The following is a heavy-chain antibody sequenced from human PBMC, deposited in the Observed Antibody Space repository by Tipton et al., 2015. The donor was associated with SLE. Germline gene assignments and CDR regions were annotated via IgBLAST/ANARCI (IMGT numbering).Heavy chain of an antibody. CDR3: ARHYCSGGRCYDDY. V-gene: IGHV3-23*01. CDR1: GFSFSDYA. J-gene: IGHJ4*02. D-gene: IGHD2-15*01. CDR2: ITPSGVNS. Sequence: SLRLSCAASGFSFSDYAMSWVRQAPGKGLEWVSAITPSGVNSYYADSVKGRFTSSRDNSKNTLYLQMNSLRAEDTAVYYCARHYCSGGRCYDDYWGQGTLVTVSS.